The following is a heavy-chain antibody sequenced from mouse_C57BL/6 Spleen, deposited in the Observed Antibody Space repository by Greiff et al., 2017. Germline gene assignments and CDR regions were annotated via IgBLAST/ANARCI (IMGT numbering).Heavy chain of an antibody. CDR1: GYAFSSSW. V-gene: IGHV1-82*01. CDR3: ARGEGLLLRWDY. CDR2: IYPGDGDT. J-gene: IGHJ2*01. D-gene: IGHD1-1*01. Sequence: VQLQESGPELVKPGASVKISCKASGYAFSSSWMNWVKQRPGKGLEWIGRIYPGDGDTNYNGKFKGKATLTADKSSSTACMQLSSLTSEDSAVYFCARGEGLLLRWDYWGQGTTLTVSS.